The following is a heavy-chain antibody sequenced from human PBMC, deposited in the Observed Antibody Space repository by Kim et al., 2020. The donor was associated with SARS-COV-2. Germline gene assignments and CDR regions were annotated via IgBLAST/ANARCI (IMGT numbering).Heavy chain of an antibody. D-gene: IGHD5-18*01. Sequence: SETLSLTCAVSGGSISSGDYSWNWIRQPPGKGLEWIGYIYHSGSTYYNPSLKSRVTISVDTFKKQFSLKLSSVTAADTAVYYCARGRVGYSYGYDAFDIWGQGTLVTVSS. CDR2: IYHSGST. J-gene: IGHJ3*02. CDR1: GGSISSGDYS. CDR3: ARGRVGYSYGYDAFDI. V-gene: IGHV4-30-2*01.